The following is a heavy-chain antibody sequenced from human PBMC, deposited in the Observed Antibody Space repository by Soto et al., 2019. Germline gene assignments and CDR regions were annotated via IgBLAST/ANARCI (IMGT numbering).Heavy chain of an antibody. Sequence: QVQLVESGGGVVQPGRSLRLSCAASGFTFSSYGMHWVRQAPGKGLEWVAVIWYDGGNKYYADSVKGRFTISRDNSKNTLYLQMNSLRAEDTAVYYCARDRITGTTERGNYYYYMDVWGKGTTVTVSS. CDR2: IWYDGGNK. CDR1: GFTFSSYG. V-gene: IGHV3-33*01. J-gene: IGHJ6*03. CDR3: ARDRITGTTERGNYYYYMDV. D-gene: IGHD1-20*01.